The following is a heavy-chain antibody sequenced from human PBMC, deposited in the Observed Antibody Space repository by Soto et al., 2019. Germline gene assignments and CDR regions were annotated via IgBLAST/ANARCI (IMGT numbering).Heavy chain of an antibody. D-gene: IGHD6-13*01. CDR3: ARYRREAVAGYTLDN. V-gene: IGHV4-59*01. Sequence: PSETLSLTSTVSGGSISSNYWTCIRQPPGKGLEWIGYVYNSGSTNYNPSLKSRVTISEDTSKSQFSLKVNSMTAADTAVYYCARYRREAVAGYTLDNWGQGILVTVSS. CDR1: GGSISSNY. J-gene: IGHJ4*02. CDR2: VYNSGST.